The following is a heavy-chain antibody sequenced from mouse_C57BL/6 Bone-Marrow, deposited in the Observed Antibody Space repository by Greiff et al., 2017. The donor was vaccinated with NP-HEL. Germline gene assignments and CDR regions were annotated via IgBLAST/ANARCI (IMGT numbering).Heavy chain of an antibody. J-gene: IGHJ3*01. CDR1: GYTFTSYW. Sequence: QVQLQQSGAELVKPGASVKLSCKASGYTFTSYWMHWVKQRPGQGLEWIGMIHPNSGSTNYNEKFKSKATLTVDKSSSTAYMQLSSLTSEDSAVYYCARRRRQLRFAYWGQGTLVTVSA. CDR3: ARRRRQLRFAY. V-gene: IGHV1-64*01. D-gene: IGHD3-2*02. CDR2: IHPNSGST.